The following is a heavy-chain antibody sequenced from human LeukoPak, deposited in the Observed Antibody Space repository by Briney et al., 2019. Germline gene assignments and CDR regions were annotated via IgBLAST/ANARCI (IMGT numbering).Heavy chain of an antibody. CDR1: GFTFSSYS. J-gene: IGHJ4*02. Sequence: GGSLRLSCAASGFTFSSYSMNWVRQAPGKGLEWVSSISSSSSYIYYADSVKGRFTISRDNAKNSLYLQMNSLRAEDTAVYYCARDLGKIGGNSSPFDYWGQGTLVTVSS. D-gene: IGHD4-23*01. CDR2: ISSSSSYI. V-gene: IGHV3-21*01. CDR3: ARDLGKIGGNSSPFDY.